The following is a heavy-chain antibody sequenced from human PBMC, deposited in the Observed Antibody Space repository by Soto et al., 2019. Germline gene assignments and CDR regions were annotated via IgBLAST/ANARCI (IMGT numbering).Heavy chain of an antibody. V-gene: IGHV3-23*01. D-gene: IGHD6-19*01. Sequence: EVQLLESGGGLVQPGGSLRISCAASGFTFTNYAMTWVRQAPGKGLEWVSVISDSDNATYYADSVKGRFTVSRDNSKNTLYLQFNSRRAEDTAVYYCAKGVSSSAWSASDSWGQGTLVTVSS. CDR1: GFTFTNYA. CDR2: ISDSDNAT. CDR3: AKGVSSSAWSASDS. J-gene: IGHJ4*02.